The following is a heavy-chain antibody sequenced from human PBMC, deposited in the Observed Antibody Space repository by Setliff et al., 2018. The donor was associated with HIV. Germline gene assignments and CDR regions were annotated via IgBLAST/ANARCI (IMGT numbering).Heavy chain of an antibody. CDR3: ARGWMATLNGPLDQ. D-gene: IGHD5-12*01. CDR2: MNPNSGNT. Sequence: ASVKVSCKASGYTFSNYDINWVRQGTGQGLEWMGWMNPNSGNTGYAQKFQGRVTMTRNTSISTAYMELSSLRFDDTAMYYCARGWMATLNGPLDQWGQGTLVTVSS. V-gene: IGHV1-8*02. CDR1: GYTFSNYD. J-gene: IGHJ4*02.